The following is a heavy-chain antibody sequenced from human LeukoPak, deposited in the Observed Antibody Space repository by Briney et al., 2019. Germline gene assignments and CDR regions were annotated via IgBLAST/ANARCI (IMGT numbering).Heavy chain of an antibody. D-gene: IGHD5-12*01. V-gene: IGHV1-2*02. CDR1: GYEFTDFY. CDR2: IHPNSGAT. J-gene: IGHJ4*02. Sequence: GASVKVSCKASGYEFTDFYIHWVRQAPGQRPEWMGWIHPNSGATNYARVFQGRVTRTRDTSISTAYMELVSLKFDDRAVYYCARLRGGFDSGDYWGQGSLVTVSS. CDR3: ARLRGGFDSGDY.